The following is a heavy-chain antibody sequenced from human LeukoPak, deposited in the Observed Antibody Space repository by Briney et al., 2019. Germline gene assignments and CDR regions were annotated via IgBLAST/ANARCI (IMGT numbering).Heavy chain of an antibody. CDR2: ISSSRSYI. Sequence: PGGSLRLSCAASGFTFSSYSMNWVRQAPGKGLEWVSPISSSRSYIYYADSVKGRFTISRDNAKNSLYLQMNSLRAEDTAVYYCASGWYSSSWQSSVTPLPGYWGQGTLVTVSS. D-gene: IGHD6-13*01. V-gene: IGHV3-21*01. CDR3: ASGWYSSSWQSSVTPLPGY. CDR1: GFTFSSYS. J-gene: IGHJ4*02.